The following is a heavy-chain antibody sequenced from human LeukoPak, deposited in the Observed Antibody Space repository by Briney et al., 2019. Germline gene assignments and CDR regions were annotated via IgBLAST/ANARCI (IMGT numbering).Heavy chain of an antibody. J-gene: IGHJ5*02. V-gene: IGHV3-21*01. Sequence: GGSLRLSCAASGFTFSSYSMNWVRQAPGKGLVWVSSISSSSSYIYYADSVKGRFTISRDNAKNSLYLQMNSLRAEDTAVYYCARDLGYCSSTSCDWFDPWGQGTLATVSS. CDR3: ARDLGYCSSTSCDWFDP. D-gene: IGHD2-2*01. CDR1: GFTFSSYS. CDR2: ISSSSSYI.